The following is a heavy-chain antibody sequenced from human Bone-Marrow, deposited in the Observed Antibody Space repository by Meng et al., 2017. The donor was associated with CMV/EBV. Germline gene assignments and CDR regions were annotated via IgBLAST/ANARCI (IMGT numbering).Heavy chain of an antibody. J-gene: IGHJ6*02. CDR1: GYTFTGYY. CDR3: ARGGYSYGPSYYYYYGMDV. D-gene: IGHD5-18*01. Sequence: ASVKVSCKASGYTFTGYYMHWVRQAPGQGLEWMGWINPNSGGTNYAQKFQGRVTMTRDTSISTAYMELSRLRSDDTAVYYCARGGYSYGPSYYYYYGMDVWGQGTTVPVSS. V-gene: IGHV1-2*02. CDR2: INPNSGGT.